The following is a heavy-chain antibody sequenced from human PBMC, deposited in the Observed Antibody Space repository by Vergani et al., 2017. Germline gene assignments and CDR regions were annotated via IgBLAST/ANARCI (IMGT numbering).Heavy chain of an antibody. CDR2: IWYDGSNK. CDR3: ARXKGYYDSSGYYYVGAFDI. CDR1: GFTFSSYG. V-gene: IGHV3-33*01. J-gene: IGHJ3*02. D-gene: IGHD3-22*01. Sequence: QVQLVESGGGVVQPGRSLRLSCAASGFTFSSYGMHWVRQAPGKGLEWVAVIWYDGSNKYYADSVKGRFTISRDNSKNTLYLQMNSLRAEDTAVYYCARXKGYYDSSGYYYVGAFDIWGQGTMVTVSS.